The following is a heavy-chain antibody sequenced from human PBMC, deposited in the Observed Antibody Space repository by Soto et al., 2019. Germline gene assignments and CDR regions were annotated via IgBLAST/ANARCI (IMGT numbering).Heavy chain of an antibody. CDR3: TRDNPRAPGTLDY. J-gene: IGHJ4*02. D-gene: IGHD6-13*01. V-gene: IGHV3-72*01. CDR2: IRNKANRYTT. Sequence: EVQLVESGGGLVRPGGSLRLSCAASGFSFSDHYMDWVRQAPGKGLEWVGRIRNKANRYTTENAVSVTGRFTISRDNSKNSLYLQMNSLVTDDTAVYFCTRDNPRAPGTLDYWGQGTLVSVSS. CDR1: GFSFSDHY.